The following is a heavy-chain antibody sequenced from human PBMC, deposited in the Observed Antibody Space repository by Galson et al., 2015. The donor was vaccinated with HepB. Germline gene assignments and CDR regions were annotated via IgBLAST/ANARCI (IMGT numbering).Heavy chain of an antibody. CDR3: AKSSSSWTGAHDAFDI. D-gene: IGHD6-13*01. J-gene: IGHJ3*02. Sequence: LRLSCAASGFTFSSYGMHWVRQAPGKGLEWVAVISYDGSNKYYADSVKGRFTISRDNSKNTLYLQMNSLRAEDTAVYYCAKSSSSWTGAHDAFDIWGQGTMVTVSS. CDR2: ISYDGSNK. V-gene: IGHV3-30*18. CDR1: GFTFSSYG.